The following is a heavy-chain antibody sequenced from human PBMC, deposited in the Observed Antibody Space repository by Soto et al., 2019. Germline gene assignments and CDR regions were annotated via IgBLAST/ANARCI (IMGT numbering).Heavy chain of an antibody. J-gene: IGHJ4*02. CDR3: ARNDYGDQKPPFPDY. D-gene: IGHD4-17*01. CDR2: IYYSGST. CDR1: GGSISSGDYY. Sequence: QVQLQESGPGLVKPSQTLSLTCTVSGGSISSGDYYWSWIRQPPGKVLEWIGYIYYSGSTYYNPSRKSRVTISVDTSKNQFSLKLSTVTAADTAVYYCARNDYGDQKPPFPDYWGQGTLVTVSS. V-gene: IGHV4-30-4*01.